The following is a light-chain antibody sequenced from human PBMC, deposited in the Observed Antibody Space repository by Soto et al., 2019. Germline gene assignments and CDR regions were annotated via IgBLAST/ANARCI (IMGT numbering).Light chain of an antibody. CDR2: GAY. J-gene: IGKJ1*01. Sequence: EIVLTQSPVTLSVSPGERATLSCRASQDISNDLAWYQQKPGQAPSLLMYGAYSRATGIPARFSGSGSGTEFTLTISSLQSEDYAVYYCQQYNNWPPWTFGQGTKVEIK. CDR1: QDISND. CDR3: QQYNNWPPWT. V-gene: IGKV3-15*01.